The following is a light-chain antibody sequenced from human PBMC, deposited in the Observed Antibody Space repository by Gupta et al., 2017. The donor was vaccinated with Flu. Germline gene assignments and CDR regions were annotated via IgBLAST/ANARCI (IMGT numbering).Light chain of an antibody. CDR1: TGAVTSDCY. CDR2: STS. CDR3: LLYSGGAHV. J-gene: IGLJ3*02. Sequence: QTVVTQELSLTVSPGGTVTLTCASSTGAVTSDCYPNWFQQKPEQAPRLLIYSTSNKQSWTPARFSGSLLGGQAALTLAGVQHEDEADYYCLLYSGGAHVFGGGTRLTVL. V-gene: IGLV7-43*01.